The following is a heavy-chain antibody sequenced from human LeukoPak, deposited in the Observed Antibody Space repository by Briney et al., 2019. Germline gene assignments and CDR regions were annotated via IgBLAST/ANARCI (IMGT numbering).Heavy chain of an antibody. CDR2: ISWNSGSI. CDR1: GFTLDDYA. D-gene: IGHD2-21*02. CDR3: TKDQTRGDFNIWQPNFDY. Sequence: PGRSLRLSCAASGFTLDDYAMHWVRQAPGKGLEGVSGISWNSGSIAYADSVKGRFTISRDNAKNSLYLQMNSLRAEETAFYYCTKDQTRGDFNIWQPNFDYWGQGTLVTVSS. V-gene: IGHV3-9*01. J-gene: IGHJ4*02.